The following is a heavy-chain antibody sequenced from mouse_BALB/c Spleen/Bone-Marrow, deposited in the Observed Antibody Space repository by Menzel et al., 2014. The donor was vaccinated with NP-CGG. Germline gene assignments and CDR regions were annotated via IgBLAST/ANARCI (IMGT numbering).Heavy chain of an antibody. Sequence: EVKLMESGGGLVKPGGSLKLSCAASGFAFSRYDMPWVRQTPEKRLEWVAYITNGGDNTYYPDTVKGRFTISRDNAKNTLYLQMSSLKSEDTAMYYCVRHKNYYAMDYWGQGTSVTVSS. J-gene: IGHJ4*01. V-gene: IGHV5-12-1*01. CDR3: VRHKNYYAMDY. CDR2: ITNGGDNT. CDR1: GFAFSRYD.